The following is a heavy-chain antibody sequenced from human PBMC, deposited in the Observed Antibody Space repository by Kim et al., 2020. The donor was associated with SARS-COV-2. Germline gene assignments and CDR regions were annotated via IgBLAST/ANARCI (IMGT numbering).Heavy chain of an antibody. J-gene: IGHJ3*02. Sequence: ADSVKGRFTISRDKSKNTLYLQMNSLRAEDTAVYYCAKRGYYGSGDAFDIWGQGTMVTVSS. D-gene: IGHD3-10*01. V-gene: IGHV3-23*01. CDR3: AKRGYYGSGDAFDI.